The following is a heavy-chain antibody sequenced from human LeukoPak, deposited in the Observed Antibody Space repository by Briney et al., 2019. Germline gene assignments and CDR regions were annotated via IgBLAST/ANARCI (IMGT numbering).Heavy chain of an antibody. CDR2: ISSGSSAI. J-gene: IGHJ6*03. Sequence: GGSLRLSCEASGFTFTTYSMTWVRQAPGKGLEWVSIISSGSSAIFSADALKGRFTISRDDAKNLLYLDMNSLRAEDTAVYYCTRAASSGPLFTYHMDVWGKGTTVTVSS. V-gene: IGHV3-21*04. CDR3: TRAASSGPLFTYHMDV. D-gene: IGHD3-22*01. CDR1: GFTFTTYS.